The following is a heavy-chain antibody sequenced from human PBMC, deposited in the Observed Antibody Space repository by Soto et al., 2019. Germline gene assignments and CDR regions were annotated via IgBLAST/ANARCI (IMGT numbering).Heavy chain of an antibody. J-gene: IGHJ6*03. Sequence: QVQLVQSGAEVKEPGASVTVSCRASGDRLTDYYMHWERQAPGQGVEWMGWINPNSGVTKYAQKFQGWVTMTRDTSIRTVYMQLSRLGFDDTAIYYCARESGGATATLDYYYFYMDVWGTGTTVTVSS. CDR1: GDRLTDYY. CDR2: INPNSGVT. CDR3: ARESGGATATLDYYYFYMDV. D-gene: IGHD5-12*01. V-gene: IGHV1-2*04.